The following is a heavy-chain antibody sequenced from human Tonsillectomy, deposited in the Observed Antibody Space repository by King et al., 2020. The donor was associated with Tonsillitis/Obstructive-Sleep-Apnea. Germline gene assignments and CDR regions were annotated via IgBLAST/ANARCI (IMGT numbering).Heavy chain of an antibody. D-gene: IGHD6-6*01. V-gene: IGHV3-21*06. Sequence: VQLVESGGGLVKPGGSLRLSCAASGFTFSSYSMNWVRQAPGKGLEWVSSISSSSSYIYYADSMKGRFTISRDNAKNSLYLQMNSLRAEDTAVYYCARGNPSRANYYYYMDVWGKGTTVTVSS. CDR3: ARGNPSRANYYYYMDV. CDR2: ISSSSSYI. CDR1: GFTFSSYS. J-gene: IGHJ6*03.